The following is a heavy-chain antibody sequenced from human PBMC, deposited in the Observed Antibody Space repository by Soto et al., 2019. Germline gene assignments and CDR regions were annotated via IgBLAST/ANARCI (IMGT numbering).Heavy chain of an antibody. CDR2: IYYSGST. D-gene: IGHD3-3*02. J-gene: IGHJ5*02. Sequence: TLSLTCTVSGGSISSSSYYWGWIRQPPGKGLEWIGSIYYSGSTYYNPSLKSRVTISVDTSKNKIYLKMNSVTAADTAVYYCASPKIAFYNWFDPWGQGTLVTVSS. CDR1: GGSISSSSYY. CDR3: ASPKIAFYNWFDP. V-gene: IGHV4-39*01.